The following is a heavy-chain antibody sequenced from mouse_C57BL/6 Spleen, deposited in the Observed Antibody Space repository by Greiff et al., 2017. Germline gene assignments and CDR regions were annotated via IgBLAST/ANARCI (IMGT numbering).Heavy chain of an antibody. CDR3: ARQGGDCYYRWAMDY. J-gene: IGHJ4*01. CDR2: ISSGGSYT. Sequence: EVQGVESGGDLVKPGGSLKLSCAASGFTFSSYGMSWVRQTPDKRLEWVASISSGGSYTYYPDSVKGRFTISRDNANTTRYLQMSSLSSEDTAMYYCARQGGDCYYRWAMDYWGQGTSVTVSS. V-gene: IGHV5-6*01. D-gene: IGHD2-3*01. CDR1: GFTFSSYG.